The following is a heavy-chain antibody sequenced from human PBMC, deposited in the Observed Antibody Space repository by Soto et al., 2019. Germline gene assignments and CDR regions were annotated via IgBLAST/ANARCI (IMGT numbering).Heavy chain of an antibody. CDR2: ISYDGIDK. V-gene: IGHV3-30*18. D-gene: IGHD5-12*01. CDR3: AKDLREMATIRPDY. J-gene: IGHJ4*02. Sequence: QVPLVESGGGVVQPGRSLRLSCAASGFTFSSFGIHWVRQAPGKGLEWVAVISYDGIDKNYADSVKGRFTISRENSKNIVYLQMNSLRAEDTAVYYCAKDLREMATIRPDYWGQGILVTVSS. CDR1: GFTFSSFG.